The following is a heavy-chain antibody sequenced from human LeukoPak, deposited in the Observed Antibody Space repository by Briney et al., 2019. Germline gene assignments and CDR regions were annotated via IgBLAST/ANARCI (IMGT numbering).Heavy chain of an antibody. CDR3: ARGMYSSSWFDP. Sequence: ASVKVSCKASGGTFSKYTISRVRQRPGQGLEWMGGITPLFGTANYAQKFQGRVTITADESASTAYMELSSLRSEDTAVYYCARGMYSSSWFDPWGQGTLVTVSS. CDR1: GGTFSKYT. CDR2: ITPLFGTA. V-gene: IGHV1-69*13. D-gene: IGHD6-13*01. J-gene: IGHJ5*02.